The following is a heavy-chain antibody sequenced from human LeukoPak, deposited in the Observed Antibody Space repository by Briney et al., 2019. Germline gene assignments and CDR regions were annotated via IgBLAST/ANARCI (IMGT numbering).Heavy chain of an antibody. D-gene: IGHD3-22*01. CDR2: IYPDDSES. CDR1: GYSFTNYW. V-gene: IGHV5-51*03. Sequence: PEESLKISCEASGYSFTNYWIGRVRQMPGKGLEWMGIIYPDDSESKYSPSFQGQVAISADKSISTAYLQWSSLKASDTAMYYCARSRDSSGYYYLIWGQGTLVTVSS. J-gene: IGHJ4*02. CDR3: ARSRDSSGYYYLI.